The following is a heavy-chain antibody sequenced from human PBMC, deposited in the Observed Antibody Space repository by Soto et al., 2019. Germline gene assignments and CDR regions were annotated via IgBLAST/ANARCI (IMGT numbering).Heavy chain of an antibody. V-gene: IGHV3-7*01. CDR1: GFTFSSYW. CDR2: IKQDGSEK. J-gene: IGHJ4*02. CDR3: CWSASINYYFDH. Sequence: PGGSLILSCAASGFTFSSYWMSWVRQAPGKGLEWVANIKQDGSEKYYVNSVKGRFTISRDNAKNSLYLQMNSLRAEDTAVYYCCWSASINYYFDHWGQGTLVTVSS. D-gene: IGHD3-3*01.